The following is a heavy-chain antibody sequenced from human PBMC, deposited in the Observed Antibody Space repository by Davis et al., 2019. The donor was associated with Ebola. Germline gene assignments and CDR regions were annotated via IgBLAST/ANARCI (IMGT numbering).Heavy chain of an antibody. CDR1: GYSFNNYA. CDR2: INPDSRGT. J-gene: IGHJ5*02. CDR3: ARARFVTSFVAVPTTRWFDP. D-gene: IGHD2-2*01. V-gene: IGHV1-2*06. Sequence: ALVKVSCKASGYSFNNYAISWVRQAPGQGLEWMGRINPDSRGTDYAQKFQGRVTMTWDTPINTAYMELRRLTSDDTAEYYCARARFVTSFVAVPTTRWFDPWGQGTLVSVSS.